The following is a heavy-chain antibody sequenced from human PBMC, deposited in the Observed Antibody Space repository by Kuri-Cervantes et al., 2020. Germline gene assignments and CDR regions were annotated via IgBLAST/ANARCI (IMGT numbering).Heavy chain of an antibody. J-gene: IGHJ6*02. CDR1: GFTFSNAW. CDR3: TTRYCSGGSCKGYYYGMDV. V-gene: IGHV3-15*01. CDR2: IKSKTDGGTT. D-gene: IGHD2-15*01. Sequence: GGSLRLSCAASGFTFSNAWMSWVRQAPGQGLEWVGRIKSKTDGGTTDYAAPVKGRFTISRDDSKNTLYLQMNSLKTEDTAVYYCTTRYCSGGSCKGYYYGMDVWGQGTTVTVSS.